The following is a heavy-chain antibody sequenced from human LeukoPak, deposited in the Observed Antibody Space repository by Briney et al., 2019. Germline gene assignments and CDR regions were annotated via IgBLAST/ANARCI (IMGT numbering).Heavy chain of an antibody. CDR2: IKQDGSEK. Sequence: GXXLRLSCAASGFTFSSYWMSWVRQAPGKGLEWVANIKQDGSEKYYVDSVKVRFTISRDNAKNSLYLQMNSLRAEDTAVYYCARDLWDYDFWSGYFDYWGQGTLVTVSS. CDR3: ARDLWDYDFWSGYFDY. J-gene: IGHJ4*02. V-gene: IGHV3-7*01. CDR1: GFTFSSYW. D-gene: IGHD3-3*01.